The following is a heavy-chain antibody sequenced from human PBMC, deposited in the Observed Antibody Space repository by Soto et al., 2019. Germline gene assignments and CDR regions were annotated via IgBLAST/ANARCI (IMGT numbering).Heavy chain of an antibody. Sequence: GASVKVSCKASGYTFTGYYIHWVRQAPGQRLEWMGYINPNSGGPNYAQKFQGRVTMTRDTSISTAYTELSRLRSDDTAVYYCARDYWSGDRYYYGMDVWGQGTTVTVSS. J-gene: IGHJ6*02. CDR1: GYTFTGYY. V-gene: IGHV1-2*02. D-gene: IGHD3-3*01. CDR3: ARDYWSGDRYYYGMDV. CDR2: INPNSGGP.